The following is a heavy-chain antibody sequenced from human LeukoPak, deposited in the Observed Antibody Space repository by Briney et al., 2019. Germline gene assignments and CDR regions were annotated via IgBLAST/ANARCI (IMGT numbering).Heavy chain of an antibody. J-gene: IGHJ6*03. CDR3: ACLVSMVRAGIVWYYYMDV. Sequence: SETLSLTCAVYGGSFSDYYWSWIRQPPGKGLEWIGEINHSGSTNYNPSLKSRVTISVDTSKKQFSLKLSSVTAADTAMYYCACLVSMVRAGIVWYYYMDVWGKGTTVTVSS. CDR1: GGSFSDYY. D-gene: IGHD3-10*01. CDR2: INHSGST. V-gene: IGHV4-34*01.